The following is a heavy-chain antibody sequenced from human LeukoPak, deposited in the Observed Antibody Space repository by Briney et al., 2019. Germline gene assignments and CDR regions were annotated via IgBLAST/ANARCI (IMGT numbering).Heavy chain of an antibody. J-gene: IGHJ4*02. CDR3: ARDRYYYDSSGYYLFDY. Sequence: ASVKVSCKASGYTFTTYGLSWVRQAPGQGPEWMGWISAYNGNTNYAQKFQGRVPMTTDPSTSTAYMELRTLRSDDTAVYYCARDRYYYDSSGYYLFDYWGQGTLVTVSS. CDR1: GYTFTTYG. D-gene: IGHD3-22*01. V-gene: IGHV1-18*01. CDR2: ISAYNGNT.